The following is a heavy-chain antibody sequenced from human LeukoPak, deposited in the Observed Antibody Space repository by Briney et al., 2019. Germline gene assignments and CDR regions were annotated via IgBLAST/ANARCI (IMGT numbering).Heavy chain of an antibody. J-gene: IGHJ6*02. CDR1: GFTFSTYA. D-gene: IGHD6-13*01. V-gene: IGHV3-33*01. Sequence: PGGSLRLSCAASGFTFSTYAMHWVRQAPGKGLEWVALIWHDGSNNYYADSVKGRFTISRDNSKSTLYLQMNGPRAEDTAVYYCARDYSTSWILGYGMDVWGQGTTVTVSS. CDR3: ARDYSTSWILGYGMDV. CDR2: IWHDGSNN.